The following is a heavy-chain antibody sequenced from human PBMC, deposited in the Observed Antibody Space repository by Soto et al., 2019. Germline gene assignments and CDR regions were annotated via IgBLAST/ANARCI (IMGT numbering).Heavy chain of an antibody. J-gene: IGHJ4*02. Sequence: SETKSLTCAVYGGSFSGYYWSWIRQHPGKGLEWIGEINHSESTNYNPSLKSRVTISVDTSKNQFSLKLNSVTAADTAVYYCARFVEYSSSVDYWGQGTLVTVSS. D-gene: IGHD6-13*01. CDR1: GGSFSGYY. CDR3: ARFVEYSSSVDY. V-gene: IGHV4-34*01. CDR2: INHSEST.